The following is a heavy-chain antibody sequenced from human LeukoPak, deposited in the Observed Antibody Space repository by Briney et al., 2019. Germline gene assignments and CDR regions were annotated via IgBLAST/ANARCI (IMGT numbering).Heavy chain of an antibody. CDR3: ARGSYAGSSALSYYYYYMDV. J-gene: IGHJ6*03. CDR2: INPNSGCT. V-gene: IGHV1-2*02. Sequence: ASVTVSCKASGYTFTGYYMHGVRQAPGQGLEWMGWINPNSGCTNYAQKFRGRVTMTRDTSISTAYMELSRLRSDDTAVYYCARGSYAGSSALSYYYYYMDVWGKGTTVTVSS. D-gene: IGHD6-6*01. CDR1: GYTFTGYY.